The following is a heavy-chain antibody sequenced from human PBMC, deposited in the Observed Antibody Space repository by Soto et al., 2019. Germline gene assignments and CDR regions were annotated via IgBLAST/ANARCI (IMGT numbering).Heavy chain of an antibody. CDR1: GGSISSGGYY. Sequence: QVQLQESGPGLVKPSQTLSLTCTVSGGSISSGGYYWSWIRQHPGKGLEWIGYIYYSGSTYYNPSLKSRVTISVDTSKNQFSLKLSSVTAADTAVYYCARDRITMVRGVIHLPYGIDVRGQGTTVTVSS. CDR3: ARDRITMVRGVIHLPYGIDV. D-gene: IGHD3-10*01. V-gene: IGHV4-31*03. J-gene: IGHJ6*02. CDR2: IYYSGST.